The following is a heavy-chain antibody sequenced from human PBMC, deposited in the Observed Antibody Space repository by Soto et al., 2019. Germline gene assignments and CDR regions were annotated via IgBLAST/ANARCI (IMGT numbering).Heavy chain of an antibody. CDR3: AKDGWLFNWFDP. CDR1: GYTSTNYA. CDR2: INVGNGNT. V-gene: IGHV1-3*01. D-gene: IGHD3-22*01. J-gene: IGHJ5*02. Sequence: ASVKVSCKASGYTSTNYAMHWVRQAPGQGLEWMGWINVGNGNTKYSQKFQDRVTITRDTSASTAYMELSTLRSEDTAVYYCAKDGWLFNWFDPWGQGTLVTVSS.